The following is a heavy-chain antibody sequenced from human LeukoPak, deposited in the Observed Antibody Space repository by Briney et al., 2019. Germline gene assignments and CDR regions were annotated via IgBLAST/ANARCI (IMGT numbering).Heavy chain of an antibody. J-gene: IGHJ4*02. Sequence: GGPLRLSCAASGFTFSSYWMHWVRQAPGKGLVWVSRINTDGSSTTYADSVKGRFTISRDNARNTLYLQMNSLRAEDTAVYYCASACSGGSCYDFDCWGQGTLVTVSS. V-gene: IGHV3-74*01. CDR1: GFTFSSYW. CDR2: INTDGSST. CDR3: ASACSGGSCYDFDC. D-gene: IGHD2-15*01.